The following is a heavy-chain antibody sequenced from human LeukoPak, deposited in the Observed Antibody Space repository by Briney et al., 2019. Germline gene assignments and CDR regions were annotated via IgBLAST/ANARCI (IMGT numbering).Heavy chain of an antibody. D-gene: IGHD3-22*01. CDR3: ARDLARIVVVITTTLDY. CDR2: ISSSGSTI. J-gene: IGHJ4*02. V-gene: IGHV3-11*01. Sequence: TGGSLRLSCAASGFTFSDYYMSWIRQAPGKGLEWVSYISSSGSTIYYADSVKGRFTISRDNAKNSLYLQMNSLRAEDTAVYYCARDLARIVVVITTTLDYWGQGTLVTVSS. CDR1: GFTFSDYY.